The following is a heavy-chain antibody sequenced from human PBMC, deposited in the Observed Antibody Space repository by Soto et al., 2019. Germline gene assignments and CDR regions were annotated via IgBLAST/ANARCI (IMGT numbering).Heavy chain of an antibody. V-gene: IGHV1-69*01. D-gene: IGHD3-16*01. CDR3: ARGETYLGV. J-gene: IGHJ6*02. CDR2: IIPIFSSR. Sequence: QVQLVQSGAEVKKPGSSVKVSCKTSRDTFNKYAFNWVRQAPGQGLEWMGWIIPIFSSRNYAEKFQGRVTITADDSTSTAYMELRSLRFEDTAVYDCARGETYLGVWGQGNTVTVSS. CDR1: RDTFNKYA.